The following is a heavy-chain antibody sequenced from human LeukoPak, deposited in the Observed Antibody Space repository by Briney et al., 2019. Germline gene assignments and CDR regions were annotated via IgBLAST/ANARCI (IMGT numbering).Heavy chain of an antibody. CDR1: GYTFTGYY. D-gene: IGHD2-15*01. CDR2: ISAYNGNT. V-gene: IGHV1-18*04. J-gene: IGHJ4*02. Sequence: ASVKVSCKASGYTFTGYYMHWVRQAPGQGLEWMGWISAYNGNTKYAQNFRGRVTMTTDTSTDTAYMELRNLRSDDTAFYYCARDDLDCSGNTCYPDNYWGQGTLVAVSS. CDR3: ARDDLDCSGNTCYPDNY.